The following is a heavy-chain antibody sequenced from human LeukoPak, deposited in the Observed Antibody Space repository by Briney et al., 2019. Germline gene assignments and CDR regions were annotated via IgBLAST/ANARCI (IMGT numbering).Heavy chain of an antibody. V-gene: IGHV3-23*01. D-gene: IGHD1-26*01. J-gene: IGHJ4*02. CDR2: ISGSGGST. Sequence: GGSLRLSCAASGFTFSTYVMSWVRQAPGKGLEWVSAISGSGGSTYYADSVKGRFTISRDNSKNTLYLQMNSLRAEDTAVYYCAKGAQKSGSPDYWGQGTLVTVSS. CDR3: AKGAQKSGSPDY. CDR1: GFTFSTYV.